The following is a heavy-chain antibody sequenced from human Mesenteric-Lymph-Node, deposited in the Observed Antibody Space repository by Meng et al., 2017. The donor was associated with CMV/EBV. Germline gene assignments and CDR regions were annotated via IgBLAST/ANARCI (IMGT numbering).Heavy chain of an antibody. J-gene: IGHJ2*01. Sequence: GGSLRLSCVASGFNFNNFGMHWVRQAPGKGLEWVSFIRNDGSDKYYTDSAQGRFTISRDSSKNTLYLQMNSLRADDTATYYCAKIGSWDQWWYFDLWGRGTLVTVSS. CDR2: IRNDGSDK. CDR1: GFNFNNFG. V-gene: IGHV3-30*02. CDR3: AKIGSWDQWWYFDL. D-gene: IGHD6-13*01.